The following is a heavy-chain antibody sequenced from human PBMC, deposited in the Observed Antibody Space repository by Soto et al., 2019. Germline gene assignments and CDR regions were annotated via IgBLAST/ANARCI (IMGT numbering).Heavy chain of an antibody. V-gene: IGHV3-20*04. J-gene: IGHJ3*02. CDR2: INWNGGST. CDR3: ARDADIYSGSSPGLHDAFDI. CDR1: GFTFDDYG. Sequence: AGGSLRLSCAASGFTFDDYGMSWVRQAPGKGLEWVSGINWNGGSTGYADSVKGRFTISRDNAKNSLYLQMNSLRAEDTALYYCARDADIYSGSSPGLHDAFDIWGQGTMVTVSS. D-gene: IGHD1-26*01.